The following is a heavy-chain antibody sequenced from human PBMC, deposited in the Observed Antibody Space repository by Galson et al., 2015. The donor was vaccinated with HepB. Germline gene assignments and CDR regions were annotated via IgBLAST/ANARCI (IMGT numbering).Heavy chain of an antibody. D-gene: IGHD3-16*02. V-gene: IGHV3-15*07. CDR1: GFTFSNAW. J-gene: IGHJ4*02. CDR2: IKSKTDGGTT. Sequence: SLRLSCAASGFTFSNAWMNWVRQAPGKGLEWVGRIKSKTDGGTTDYAAPVKGRFTISRDDSKNTLYLQMNSLKTEDTAVYYCTTSSYVWGSYRSTNWGQGTLVTVSS. CDR3: TTSSYVWGSYRSTN.